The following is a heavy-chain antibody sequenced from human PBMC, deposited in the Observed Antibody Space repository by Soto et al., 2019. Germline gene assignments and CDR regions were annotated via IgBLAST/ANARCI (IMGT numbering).Heavy chain of an antibody. D-gene: IGHD2-8*01. J-gene: IGHJ4*02. CDR1: GFTFSSYA. CDR2: ISGSGGST. Sequence: PGGSLRLSCAASGFTFSSYAMSWVRQAPGKGLEWVSAISGSGGSTYYADSVKGRFTISRDNSKNTLYLQMNSLRAEDTAVYYCAKDLGLYCTNGVCAYFDYWGQGTLVTVSS. V-gene: IGHV3-23*01. CDR3: AKDLGLYCTNGVCAYFDY.